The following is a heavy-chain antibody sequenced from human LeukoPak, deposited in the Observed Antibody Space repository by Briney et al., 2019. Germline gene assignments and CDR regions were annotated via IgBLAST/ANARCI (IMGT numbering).Heavy chain of an antibody. Sequence: GGSLRLSCAASGFTVSSNYMSWVRQAPGKGLEWVSVIYSGGSTYYADSVKGRSTISRDNSKNTLYLQMNSLRAEDTAVYYCARVNTVKDAFDIWGQGTMVTVSS. CDR2: IYSGGST. CDR3: ARVNTVKDAFDI. V-gene: IGHV3-66*01. J-gene: IGHJ3*02. CDR1: GFTVSSNY. D-gene: IGHD4-17*01.